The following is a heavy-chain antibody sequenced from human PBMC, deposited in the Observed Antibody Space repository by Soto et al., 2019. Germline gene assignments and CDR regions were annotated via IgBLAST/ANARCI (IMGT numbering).Heavy chain of an antibody. CDR3: ARHPPTSSWPTALDY. CDR1: GFTVSSTY. Sequence: GGSLRLSCAASGFTVSSTYMSWVRQAPGKGLEWVSVLYGGGTTYCAGSVKGRFTISRDNSKNTLYLQLDSLRAEDTAVYYCARHPPTSSWPTALDYWGQGALVTVPQ. D-gene: IGHD6-13*01. J-gene: IGHJ4*02. CDR2: LYGGGTT. V-gene: IGHV3-53*01.